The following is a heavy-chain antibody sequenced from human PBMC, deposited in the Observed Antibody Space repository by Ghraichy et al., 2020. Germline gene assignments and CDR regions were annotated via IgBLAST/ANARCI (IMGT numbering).Heavy chain of an antibody. D-gene: IGHD3-22*01. CDR2: INPNSGST. V-gene: IGHV1-2*02. J-gene: IGHJ3*02. CDR1: GYPFTGHY. Sequence: ASVKVSCKASGYPFTGHYIHWVRQAPGQGLEWMGWINPNSGSTKYAQNVQGRVTMTRDTSISTAYMELSRLRSGDTAVYYCARDYYDSGAGAFDIWGQGTMVTVSS. CDR3: ARDYYDSGAGAFDI.